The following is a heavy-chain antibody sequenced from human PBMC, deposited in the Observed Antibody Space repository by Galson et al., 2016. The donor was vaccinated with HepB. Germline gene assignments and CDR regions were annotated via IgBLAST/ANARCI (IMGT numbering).Heavy chain of an antibody. V-gene: IGHV3-30*18. Sequence: SLRLSCAASGFTFSFYGMHWVRQAPGKGLEWVAVISYDGSSKYYADSVKGRFTISRDNSKNTLYLQMNSLRPEDTAVYYCAKDPRWLQQGFKYYFDFWGQGTQATVSS. D-gene: IGHD5-24*01. CDR2: ISYDGSSK. J-gene: IGHJ4*02. CDR1: GFTFSFYG. CDR3: AKDPRWLQQGFKYYFDF.